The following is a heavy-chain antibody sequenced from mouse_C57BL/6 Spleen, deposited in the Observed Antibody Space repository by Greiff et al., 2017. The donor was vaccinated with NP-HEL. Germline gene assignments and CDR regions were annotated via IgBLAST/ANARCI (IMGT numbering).Heavy chain of an antibody. V-gene: IGHV1-55*01. D-gene: IGHD1-1*01. CDR1: GYTFTSYW. CDR3: ARLGIITPVVPYAMDY. CDR2: IYPGSGST. J-gene: IGHJ4*01. Sequence: QVQLQQPGAELVKPGASVKMSCTASGYTFTSYWITWVKQRPGQGLEWIGDIYPGSGSTNYNEKFKSKATRTVDTSSSTAYMQLSSLTSEDSAVYYCARLGIITPVVPYAMDYWGQGTSVTVSS.